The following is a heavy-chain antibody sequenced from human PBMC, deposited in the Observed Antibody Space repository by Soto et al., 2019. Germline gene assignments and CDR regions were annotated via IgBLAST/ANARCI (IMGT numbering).Heavy chain of an antibody. D-gene: IGHD5-18*01. J-gene: IGHJ4*02. CDR1: GFTFTSFA. Sequence: EVQLLESGGDLVQPGGSLGLSCAASGFTFTSFAMSWVRQAPGKGLEWISCMSGSGNEIYYADSVKGRFTISRDNPKNTVYLHMSSLRAEDTAVYYCAKDALYNYEKLNYWGQGTLVTVSS. CDR2: MSGSGNEI. CDR3: AKDALYNYEKLNY. V-gene: IGHV3-23*01.